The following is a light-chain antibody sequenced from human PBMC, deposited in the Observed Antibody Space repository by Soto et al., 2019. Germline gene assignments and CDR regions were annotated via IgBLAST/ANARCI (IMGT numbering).Light chain of an antibody. Sequence: ILLTQSPGTLSLSPGERATLSCRASQSVSRSYLAWYQQKPGHAPRLLIYGASSRATGIPDRLSGSGSGTDFTLTISRLEPEDFAVYYCQQYGSSSTFGQGTRLEIK. CDR1: QSVSRSY. CDR2: GAS. J-gene: IGKJ5*01. CDR3: QQYGSSST. V-gene: IGKV3-20*01.